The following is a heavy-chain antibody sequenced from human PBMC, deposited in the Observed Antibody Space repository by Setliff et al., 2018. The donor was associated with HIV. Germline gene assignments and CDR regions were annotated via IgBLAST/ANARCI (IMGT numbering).Heavy chain of an antibody. J-gene: IGHJ4*02. D-gene: IGHD2-2*01. CDR3: ARKDGVGYCDSNSCYGIGPIDF. V-gene: IGHV1-2*06. CDR2: INPKSGAT. Sequence: ASVKVSCKASGYSFTGYYVNWVRQAPGQGLEWMGRINPKSGATNLAQKFQGRVTLTRDTSVTTVYMELTSLRSDDTAVYYCARKDGVGYCDSNSCYGIGPIDFWGQGSLVTASS. CDR1: GYSFTGYY.